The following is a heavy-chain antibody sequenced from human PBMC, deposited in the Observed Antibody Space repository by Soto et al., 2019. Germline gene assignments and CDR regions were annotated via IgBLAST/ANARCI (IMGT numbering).Heavy chain of an antibody. V-gene: IGHV3-11*01. J-gene: IGHJ4*02. CDR1: GFTFSDYY. D-gene: IGHD2-8*01. Sequence: PGGSLRLSCAASGFTFSDYYMSWIRQAPGKGLEWVSYISSSGSTIYYADSVKGRFTISRDDSKNSLYLQMNSLKTEDTAVYFCARLMGTSFDFWGQGTLVTVSS. CDR2: ISSSGSTI. CDR3: ARLMGTSFDF.